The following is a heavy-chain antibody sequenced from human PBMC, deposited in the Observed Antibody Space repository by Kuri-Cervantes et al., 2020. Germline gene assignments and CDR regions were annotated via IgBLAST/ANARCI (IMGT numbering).Heavy chain of an antibody. CDR3: ARDLGYSSSWHGLDY. CDR2: ISYDGSNK. CDR1: GFTLSTYG. V-gene: IGHV3-30*12. J-gene: IGHJ4*02. Sequence: GGSLRLSCAASGFTLSTYGMHWVRQAPGKGLEWVAVISYDGSNKYYADSVKGRFTISRDNSKNTLYLQMNSLRAEDTAVYYCARDLGYSSSWHGLDYWGQGTLVTVSS. D-gene: IGHD6-13*01.